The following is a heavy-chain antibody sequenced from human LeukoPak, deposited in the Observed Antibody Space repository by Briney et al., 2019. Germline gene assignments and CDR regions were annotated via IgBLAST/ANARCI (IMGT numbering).Heavy chain of an antibody. J-gene: IGHJ4*02. D-gene: IGHD6-19*01. V-gene: IGHV7-4-1*02. Sequence: ASVKVSCKASGYTFTIYAMNWVRQAPGQGLEWMGWINTNTGNPTYAQGFTGRFVFSLDTSVSTAYLQISSLKAEDTAVYYCAYDSSGWYNYFDYWGQGTLVTVSS. CDR2: INTNTGNP. CDR3: AYDSSGWYNYFDY. CDR1: GYTFTIYA.